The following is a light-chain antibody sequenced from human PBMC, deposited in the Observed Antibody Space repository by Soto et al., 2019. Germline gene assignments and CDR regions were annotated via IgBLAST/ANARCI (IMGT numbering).Light chain of an antibody. CDR3: QHRSNWPWT. J-gene: IGKJ1*01. CDR1: QSVSNNY. Sequence: EIVLTQSPGTLSLSPGERANLSCRASQSVSNNYLAWYQQKPGQAPRLLIYDASDRASGVPPRFSGSGSGTDFTLTVTGLEPEDSAVYYCQHRSNWPWTFGQGTKV. V-gene: IGKV3-11*01. CDR2: DAS.